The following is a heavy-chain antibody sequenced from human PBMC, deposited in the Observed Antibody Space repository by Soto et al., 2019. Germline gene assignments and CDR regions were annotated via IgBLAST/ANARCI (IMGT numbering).Heavy chain of an antibody. CDR3: ARIPGPYYYDSSGYKPDY. V-gene: IGHV3-21*01. D-gene: IGHD3-22*01. CDR2: ISSSSSYI. CDR1: GFTFSSYS. Sequence: SLRLSCAASGFTFSSYSMNWVRQAPGKGLEWVSSISSSSSYIYYADSVKGRFTISRDNAKNSLYLQMNSLRAEDTAVYYCARIPGPYYYDSSGYKPDYWGQGTLVTVSS. J-gene: IGHJ4*02.